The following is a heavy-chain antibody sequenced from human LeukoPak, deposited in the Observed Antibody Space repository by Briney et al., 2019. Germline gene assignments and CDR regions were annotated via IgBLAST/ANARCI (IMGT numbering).Heavy chain of an antibody. Sequence: GGSLRLSCAASGFTFSSYSMNWVRQAPGEGLEWVSYISSSGSTIYYADSVKGRFTISRDNAKNSLYLQMNSLRAEDTAVYYCARFGRLYDYVWGSYSIFDYWGQGTLVTVSS. J-gene: IGHJ4*02. CDR2: ISSSGSTI. CDR3: ARFGRLYDYVWGSYSIFDY. V-gene: IGHV3-48*04. CDR1: GFTFSSYS. D-gene: IGHD3-16*01.